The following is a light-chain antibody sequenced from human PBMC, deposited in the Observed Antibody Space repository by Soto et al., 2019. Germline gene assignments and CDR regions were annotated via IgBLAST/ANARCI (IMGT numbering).Light chain of an antibody. V-gene: IGLV1-40*01. CDR1: SYNIGAGYD. J-gene: IGLJ1*01. CDR3: QSYDSSLSGSLV. CDR2: GNS. Sequence: QSVLTQPPSVSGAPGQRVTISCTGSSYNIGAGYDVHWYQQLPGTAPKLLIYGNSNRPSGVPDRFSGSKSGTSASLAITGLQAEDEADYYCQSYDSSLSGSLVFGTGTKLTVL.